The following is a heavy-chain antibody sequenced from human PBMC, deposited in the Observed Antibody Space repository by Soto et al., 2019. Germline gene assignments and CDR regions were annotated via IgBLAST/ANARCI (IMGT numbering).Heavy chain of an antibody. D-gene: IGHD3-10*01. CDR1: GFTFSSHS. Sequence: QVQLVESGGGVVQPGRSLRLSCAASGFTFSSHSIRWVRQAPGKGLEWVAVISYDGSIKYYADSVKGRFTISRDTSKNTAYLRMNSLRAEDTAVFYCAREWSTSGDLDYWGQGTLVIVSS. CDR3: AREWSTSGDLDY. V-gene: IGHV3-30-3*01. CDR2: ISYDGSIK. J-gene: IGHJ4*02.